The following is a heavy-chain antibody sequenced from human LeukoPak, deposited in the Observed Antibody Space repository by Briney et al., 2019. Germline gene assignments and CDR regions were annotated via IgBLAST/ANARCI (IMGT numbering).Heavy chain of an antibody. CDR3: ARQGAWIQLWRRSPTDYYYYMDI. D-gene: IGHD5-18*01. V-gene: IGHV5-51*01. CDR2: IYPGDSDT. Sequence: GESLKISCKGSGYSFTSDWIGGVRQMPGKGREWMGIIYPGDSDTRYSPSFQGQVTISADKSISTAYLQWSSLKASDTAMYYCARQGAWIQLWRRSPTDYYYYMDIWGKGTTVTVSS. CDR1: GYSFTSDW. J-gene: IGHJ6*03.